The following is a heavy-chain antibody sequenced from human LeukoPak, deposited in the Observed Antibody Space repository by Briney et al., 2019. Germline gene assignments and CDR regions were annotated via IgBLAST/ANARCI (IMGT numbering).Heavy chain of an antibody. CDR2: ISSSSSYI. CDR3: AEAGLTDAFDI. CDR1: GFTFSSYS. J-gene: IGHJ3*02. V-gene: IGHV3-21*01. Sequence: GGSLRLSCAASGFTFSSYSMNWVRQAPGKGLEWVSSISSSSSYIYYADSVKGRFTISRDNAKNSLYLQMNSLRAEDTAVYYCAEAGLTDAFDIWGQGTMVTVSS.